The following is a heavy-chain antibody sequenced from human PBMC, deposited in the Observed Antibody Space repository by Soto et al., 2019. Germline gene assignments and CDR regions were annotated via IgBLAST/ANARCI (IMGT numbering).Heavy chain of an antibody. Sequence: GSGPTLVNPTQTLTLTCTFSGFSLSTSGMCVSWIRQPPGKALEWLARIDWDDDKYYSTSLKTRLTISKDTSKNQAVLTMTNMDPVDTATYYCARIREGYTAMVTGPFDYWGQGTLDTVSS. CDR2: IDWDDDK. CDR1: GFSLSTSGMC. V-gene: IGHV2-70*11. D-gene: IGHD5-18*01. J-gene: IGHJ4*02. CDR3: ARIREGYTAMVTGPFDY.